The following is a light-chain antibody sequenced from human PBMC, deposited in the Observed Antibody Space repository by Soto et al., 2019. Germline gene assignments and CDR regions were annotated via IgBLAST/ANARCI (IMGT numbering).Light chain of an antibody. CDR3: SSYTRSSTSYV. V-gene: IGLV2-14*02. CDR2: EAN. J-gene: IGLJ1*01. CDR1: SSDVGSYNL. Sequence: QSVLTQPASVSGSPGQSITISCTGTSSDVGSYNLVSWYQQHPGKAPKLMIYEANKRPSGVSNRFSGSKSGNTASLTISGLQAEDEADYYCSSYTRSSTSYVFGTGTKLTVL.